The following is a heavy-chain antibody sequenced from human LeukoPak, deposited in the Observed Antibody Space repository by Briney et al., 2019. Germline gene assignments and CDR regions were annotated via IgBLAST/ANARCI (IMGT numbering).Heavy chain of an antibody. CDR1: GYTFTSCG. CDR3: TRASRTMGPLDR. D-gene: IGHD3-10*01. Sequence: AAVKVSCKGSGYTFTSCGISWVRQAPGQGQEWMGWISAYNRTTNYAQTLQGRVTMTTDTSTRTAYMEPRTLISDNTGVYYCTRASRTMGPLDRWGQGTLVTVSS. CDR2: ISAYNRTT. V-gene: IGHV1-18*01. J-gene: IGHJ5*02.